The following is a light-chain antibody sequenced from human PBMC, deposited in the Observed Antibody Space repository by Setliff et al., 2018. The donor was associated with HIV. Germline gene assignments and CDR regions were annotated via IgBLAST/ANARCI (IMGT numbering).Light chain of an antibody. J-gene: IGLJ1*01. CDR2: DVS. CDR1: SSDVGRYNY. CDR3: CSYTSSSTYV. Sequence: QSALTQPASVSGSPGQSITISCTGTSSDVGRYNYVSWYQQHPGKTPKLIISDVSKWPSGVSNRFSASKSGNTASLTISGLQAEDEADYYCCSYTSSSTYVFGTGTKVTVL. V-gene: IGLV2-14*03.